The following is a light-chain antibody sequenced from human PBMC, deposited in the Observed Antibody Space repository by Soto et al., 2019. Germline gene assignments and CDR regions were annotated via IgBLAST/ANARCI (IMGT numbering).Light chain of an antibody. J-gene: IGKJ1*01. CDR2: DVS. CDR3: QQRSDWPPWT. V-gene: IGKV3-11*01. CDR1: QSVSSY. Sequence: EIVLTQSPATLSLSPGERATLSCRASQSVSSYLAWYQQKPGQAPRLLIYDVSNRATGIPARFSGSGSGTDFTLTISSLEPEDFAVYYCQQRSDWPPWTFGQGTKVDIK.